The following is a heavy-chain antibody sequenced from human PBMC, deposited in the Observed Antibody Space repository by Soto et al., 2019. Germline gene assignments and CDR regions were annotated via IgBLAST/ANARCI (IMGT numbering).Heavy chain of an antibody. CDR1: GFTFDDYA. CDR2: ISWNSGSI. Sequence: SGGSLRLSCAASGFTFDDYAMHWVRQAPGKGLEWVSGISWNSGSIGYADSVKGRFTISRDNAKNSLYLQMNSLRAEDTALYYCAKDKGYSYGYSSGGTQDRAFGMDVWGQGTTVTVSS. J-gene: IGHJ6*02. CDR3: AKDKGYSYGYSSGGTQDRAFGMDV. D-gene: IGHD5-18*01. V-gene: IGHV3-9*01.